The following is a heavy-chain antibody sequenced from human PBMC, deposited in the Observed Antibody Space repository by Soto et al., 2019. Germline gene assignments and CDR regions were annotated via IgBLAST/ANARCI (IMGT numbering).Heavy chain of an antibody. J-gene: IGHJ5*02. Sequence: GGSLRLSCAASGFTFSSYAMHWVRQAPGKGLEYVSAISSNGGSTYYANSVKGRFTISRDNSKNTLYLQMGGLRAEDMAVYYCARGSVAGIWFWFAPWGQGTLVTVSS. CDR3: ARGSVAGIWFWFAP. V-gene: IGHV3-64*01. D-gene: IGHD6-19*01. CDR1: GFTFSSYA. CDR2: ISSNGGST.